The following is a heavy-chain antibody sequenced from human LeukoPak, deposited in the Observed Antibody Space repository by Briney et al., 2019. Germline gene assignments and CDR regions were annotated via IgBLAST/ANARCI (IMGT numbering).Heavy chain of an antibody. CDR1: GGSMSDSIT. CDR3: AKVLTAAGLDL. J-gene: IGHJ5*02. V-gene: IGHV4/OR15-8*01. CDR2: IHDDGRT. Sequence: SETLSLTCSVSGGSMSDSITWGWVRQPPGKGLEWLANIHDDGRTAPNPSLRSRLTISQDRSKNQFSLKVSSVTAADTAFYYCAKVLTAAGLDLWGQGILVTISS. D-gene: IGHD6-25*01.